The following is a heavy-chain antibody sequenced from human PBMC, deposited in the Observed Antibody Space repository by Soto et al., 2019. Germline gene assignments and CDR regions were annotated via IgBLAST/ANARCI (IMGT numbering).Heavy chain of an antibody. CDR1: GVTFSSYS. J-gene: IGHJ4*02. CDR3: ARDLASGSYYRPFYFDY. V-gene: IGHV3-21*01. Sequence: GGSLRLSCAASGVTFSSYSMNWVRQAQGKGLEWVSSISSSSSYIYYADSVKGRFTISRDNAKNSLYLQMNSLRAEDTAVYYCARDLASGSYYRPFYFDYWGQGTLVTVSS. D-gene: IGHD1-26*01. CDR2: ISSSSSYI.